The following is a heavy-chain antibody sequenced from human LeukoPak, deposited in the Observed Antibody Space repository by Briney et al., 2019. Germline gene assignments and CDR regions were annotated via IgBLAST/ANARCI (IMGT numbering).Heavy chain of an antibody. J-gene: IGHJ3*02. Sequence: SETLSLTCAVSGGSINSGGYSWSWIRQPPGKGLEWIGNIYHSGHTYYNASLKSRVTISVDRSKNQVSLKLSSVTAADTAVYYCARAYYDLLTGSRAFDIWGQGTMVTVSS. CDR2: IYHSGHT. D-gene: IGHD3-9*01. CDR3: ARAYYDLLTGSRAFDI. CDR1: GGSINSGGYS. V-gene: IGHV4-30-2*01.